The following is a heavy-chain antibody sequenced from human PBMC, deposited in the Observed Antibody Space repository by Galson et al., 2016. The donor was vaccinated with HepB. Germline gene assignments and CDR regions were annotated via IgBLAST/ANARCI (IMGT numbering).Heavy chain of an antibody. J-gene: IGHJ3*02. Sequence: SLRLSCAASGFTFNNYAIHWVRQAPGKGLEWVALSFHDEDYTYYPDSVKGRFTISRDNTKGTVYLHMNSLRNEDTAVYYCTREANDAFDIWGQGTMVTVSS. CDR1: GFTFNNYA. V-gene: IGHV3-30-3*01. CDR2: SFHDEDYT. CDR3: TREANDAFDI.